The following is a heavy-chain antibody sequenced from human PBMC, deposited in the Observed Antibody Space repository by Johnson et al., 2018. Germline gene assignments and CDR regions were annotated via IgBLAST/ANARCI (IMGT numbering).Heavy chain of an antibody. D-gene: IGHD1-26*01. V-gene: IGHV3-30*03. CDR2: ISYDGSNK. CDR1: GFTFSSYG. Sequence: QVQLVQSGGGVVQPGRSLRLSCAASGFTFSSYGMHWVRQAPGKGLEWVAVISYDGSNKYYADSVKGRFTISRDNSKNTLYLQMNSLRAEDTAVYYCARDGGVGATGLFDIWGQGTMVTVSS. J-gene: IGHJ3*02. CDR3: ARDGGVGATGLFDI.